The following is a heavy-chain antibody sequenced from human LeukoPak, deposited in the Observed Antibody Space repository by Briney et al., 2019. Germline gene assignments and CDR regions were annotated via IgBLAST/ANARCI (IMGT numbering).Heavy chain of an antibody. CDR2: INHSGST. D-gene: IGHD3-10*01. CDR1: GGSFSGYY. Sequence: PSETLSLTCAVYGGSFSGYYWSWIRQPPGKGLEWIGEINHSGSTNYNPSLKSRVTISVDTSKNQFSLKLSSVTAADTAVYYCARVWFGELSLVPYFDYWGQGTLVTVSS. V-gene: IGHV4-34*01. CDR3: ARVWFGELSLVPYFDY. J-gene: IGHJ4*02.